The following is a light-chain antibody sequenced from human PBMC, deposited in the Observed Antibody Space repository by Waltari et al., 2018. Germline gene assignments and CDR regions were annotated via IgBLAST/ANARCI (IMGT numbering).Light chain of an antibody. V-gene: IGKV3-20*01. Sequence: EIVLTQSPGTLSLSPGERATPPCRASQSVSSSYLAGYQQKPGQAPRLLIYGASSRATGIPDRFSGSGSGTDFTLTISRLEPEDFAVYYCQQYGSSQVTFGGGTKVEIK. CDR3: QQYGSSQVT. CDR1: QSVSSSY. CDR2: GAS. J-gene: IGKJ4*01.